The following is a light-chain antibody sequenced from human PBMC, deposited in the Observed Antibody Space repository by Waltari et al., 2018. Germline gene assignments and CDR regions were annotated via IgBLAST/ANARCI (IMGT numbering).Light chain of an antibody. J-gene: IGKJ1*01. CDR2: GTS. CDR1: RRVGANF. CDR3: HQYDQTPWT. V-gene: IGKV3-20*01. Sequence: EVVLTQSPVTLSLSPGETATLSCRASRRVGANFLAWYHQRPGQSPRLLIYGTSTRAGGIPARFNGGGSGTDFTLIINRLEPEDLGQYFCHQYDQTPWTFGQGTTVE.